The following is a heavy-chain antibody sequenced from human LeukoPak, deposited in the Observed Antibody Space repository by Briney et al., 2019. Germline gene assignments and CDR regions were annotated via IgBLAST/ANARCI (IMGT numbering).Heavy chain of an antibody. CDR3: ARGRKDQLVRTTFNWFDP. V-gene: IGHV4-34*01. J-gene: IGHJ5*02. Sequence: PSETLSLTCAVYGGSFSPYYWNWIRQPPGKGLEWIGEINRSGGINYNPSLKSRVTISLDTSKNQFSLKLTSVTAADTAVYYCARGRKDQLVRTTFNWFDPWGQGALVTVSS. CDR2: INRSGGI. CDR1: GGSFSPYY. D-gene: IGHD6-13*01.